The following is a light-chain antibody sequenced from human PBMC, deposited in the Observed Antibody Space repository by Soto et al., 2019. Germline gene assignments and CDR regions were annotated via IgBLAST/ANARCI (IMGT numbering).Light chain of an antibody. CDR2: WAS. J-gene: IGKJ1*01. CDR1: QRVLYSSNNKND. Sequence: DIVMTQSPDSLAVSLGERATINCKSSQRVLYSSNNKNDLAWYQQKPGQPPKLLIYWASTRESGVPDRFSGSGSGTAFTLTISSLQAEDVAVYYCQQYYSTPRTFGQGTKVEIK. V-gene: IGKV4-1*01. CDR3: QQYYSTPRT.